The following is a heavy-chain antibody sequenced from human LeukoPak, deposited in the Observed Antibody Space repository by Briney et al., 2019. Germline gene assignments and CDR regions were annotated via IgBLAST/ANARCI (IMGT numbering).Heavy chain of an antibody. Sequence: GGSLRLSCAASGLTFSSYGMHWVRQAPGKGLEWVAFIRYDGSNKYYADSVKGRFTISRDNSKNTLYLQMNSLRAEDTAVYYCAKTCSSTSCHNGYFQHWGQGTLVTVSS. CDR3: AKTCSSTSCHNGYFQH. V-gene: IGHV3-30*02. CDR2: IRYDGSNK. D-gene: IGHD2-2*01. J-gene: IGHJ1*01. CDR1: GLTFSSYG.